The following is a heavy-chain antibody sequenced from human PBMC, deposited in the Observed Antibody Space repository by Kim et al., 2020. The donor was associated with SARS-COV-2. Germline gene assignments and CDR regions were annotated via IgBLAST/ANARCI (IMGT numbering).Heavy chain of an antibody. V-gene: IGHV3-48*03. D-gene: IGHD2-21*01. J-gene: IGHJ4*02. CDR2: ISSSGSTI. CDR1: GFTFSSYE. Sequence: GGSLRLSCAASGFTFSSYEMNWVRQAPGKGLEWVSYISSSGSTIYYAASVKGRITISRDNAKNSLYLQMNSLRAEDTAVYYCARDRPGLFVSPLLDYWGQGTLVTVSS. CDR3: ARDRPGLFVSPLLDY.